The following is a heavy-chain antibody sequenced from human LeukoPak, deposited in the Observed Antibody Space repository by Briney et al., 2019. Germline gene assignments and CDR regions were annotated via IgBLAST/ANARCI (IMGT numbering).Heavy chain of an antibody. CDR2: ISYDGSNK. D-gene: IGHD3-3*01. CDR1: GFTFSSSY. V-gene: IGHV3-30*18. Sequence: GGSLRLSCAVSGFTFSSSYMNWVRQAPGKGLEWVAVISYDGSNKYYADSVKGRFTISRDNSKNTLYLQMNSLRAEDTAVYYCAKSRSDVVDYWGQGTLVTVSS. J-gene: IGHJ4*02. CDR3: AKSRSDVVDY.